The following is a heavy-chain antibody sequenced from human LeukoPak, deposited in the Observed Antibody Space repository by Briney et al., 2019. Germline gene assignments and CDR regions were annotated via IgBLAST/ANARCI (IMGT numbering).Heavy chain of an antibody. CDR3: ARDYRSGGLGATAVDY. Sequence: GSLRLSCAASGFTFSSYAMHWVRQAPGKGLEWVAVISCDGSNKYYADSVKGRFTISRDNSKNTLYLQMNSLRAEDTAVYYCARDYRSGGLGATAVDYWGQGTLVTVSS. J-gene: IGHJ4*02. CDR2: ISCDGSNK. V-gene: IGHV3-30*01. CDR1: GFTFSSYA. D-gene: IGHD1-26*01.